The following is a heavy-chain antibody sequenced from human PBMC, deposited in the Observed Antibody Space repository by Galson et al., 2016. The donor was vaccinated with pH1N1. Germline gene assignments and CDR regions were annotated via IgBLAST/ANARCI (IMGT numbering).Heavy chain of an antibody. CDR1: AFNFKRYG. J-gene: IGHJ3*01. CDR3: ARDNYEFWSGYETFDL. Sequence: SLRLSCAATAFNFKRYGMNWVRQAPGKGLEWIVYISSTSSNIHYADSVKGRFTVSRDNARNSVYLQMSSLRVEDTALYYCARDNYEFWSGYETFDLWGEGTMVT. V-gene: IGHV3-48*04. CDR2: ISSTSSNI. D-gene: IGHD3-3*01.